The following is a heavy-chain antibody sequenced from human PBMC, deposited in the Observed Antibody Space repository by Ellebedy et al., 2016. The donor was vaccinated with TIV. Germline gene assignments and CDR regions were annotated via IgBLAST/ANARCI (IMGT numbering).Heavy chain of an antibody. CDR2: IYQDGGVQ. D-gene: IGHD4-17*01. CDR1: GFNFYSYW. V-gene: IGHV3-7*01. J-gene: IGHJ5*02. CDR3: ARRGSYGDYAVQINSWFDT. Sequence: GGSLRLSCAASGFNFYSYWMGWVRQVPGKGLEWVANIYQDGGVQYYVDSVKGRFTISRDNADNSLFLQMNSLRAEDTAVYYCARRGSYGDYAVQINSWFDTWGRGTLVAVSS.